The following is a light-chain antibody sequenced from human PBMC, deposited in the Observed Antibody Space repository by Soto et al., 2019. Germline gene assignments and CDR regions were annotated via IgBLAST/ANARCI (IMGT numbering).Light chain of an antibody. J-gene: IGKJ5*01. CDR3: QQRFDWPIT. Sequence: EIVLAQSPATLSLSPGERATLSCRASQSITNSLTWYQQKPGQPPRLLIYDASKRATGIPARFSGSGSAPEFSHTISSLEPEDFAVYYCQQRFDWPITFGQGTRVEIK. V-gene: IGKV3-11*01. CDR1: QSITNS. CDR2: DAS.